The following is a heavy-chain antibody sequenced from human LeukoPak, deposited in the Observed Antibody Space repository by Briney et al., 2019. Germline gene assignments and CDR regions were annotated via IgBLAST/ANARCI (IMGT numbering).Heavy chain of an antibody. CDR1: GGPISSSSYY. V-gene: IGHV4-39*01. CDR2: TYYSWST. J-gene: IGHJ5*02. CDR3: ASHGPDSSSWYPLNWFDP. D-gene: IGHD6-13*01. Sequence: SETLSLTCTVSGGPISSSSYYWGWLRQPPGKGLEWIGSTYYSWSTYYNPSLKSRVTISVDTSKNQFSLKLSSVTAAATAVYYCASHGPDSSSWYPLNWFDPWGQGTLVTVSS.